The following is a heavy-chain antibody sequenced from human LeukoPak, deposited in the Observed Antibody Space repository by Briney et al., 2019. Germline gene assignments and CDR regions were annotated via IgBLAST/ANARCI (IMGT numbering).Heavy chain of an antibody. CDR1: GFTFSSYE. V-gene: IGHV3-48*03. CDR2: ISSSGSTI. Sequence: PGGSLRLSCAASGFTFSSYEMNWVRQAPGKGLEWVSYISSSGSTIYYADSVKGRFTNSRDNAKNSLYLQMNSLRAEDTAVYYCARDRDSGSYPDYWGQGTLVTVSS. CDR3: ARDRDSGSYPDY. D-gene: IGHD1-26*01. J-gene: IGHJ4*02.